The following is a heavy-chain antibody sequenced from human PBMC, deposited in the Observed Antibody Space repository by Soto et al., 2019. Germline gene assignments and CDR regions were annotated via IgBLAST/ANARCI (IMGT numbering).Heavy chain of an antibody. Sequence: SQTLSLTCTVSGASISRGDYYWSRIRQPPGKGLEWIGHIYYSGSTYYNPSLKSRAGISVDSSKCQVSLKLTSVTAADTAVYFWARILMNYYRLDYWGQGALVTVS. D-gene: IGHD3-10*01. CDR3: ARILMNYYRLDY. V-gene: IGHV4-30-4*01. J-gene: IGHJ4*02. CDR2: IYYSGST. CDR1: GASISRGDYY.